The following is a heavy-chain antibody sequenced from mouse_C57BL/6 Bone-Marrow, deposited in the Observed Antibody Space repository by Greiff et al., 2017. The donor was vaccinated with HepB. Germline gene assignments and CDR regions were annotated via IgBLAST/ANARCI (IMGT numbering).Heavy chain of an antibody. Sequence: VQLQQSGAELVKPGASVKLSCTASGFNITDYYMHWVKQRTEQGLEWIGRIDPEDGETKYDPKFQGKATITADTSSNTAYLQLSSLTSEDAAVYYCARYYYGSSWGYFDVWGTGTTVTVSS. CDR2: IDPEDGET. V-gene: IGHV14-2*01. J-gene: IGHJ1*03. CDR1: GFNITDYY. CDR3: ARYYYGSSWGYFDV. D-gene: IGHD1-1*01.